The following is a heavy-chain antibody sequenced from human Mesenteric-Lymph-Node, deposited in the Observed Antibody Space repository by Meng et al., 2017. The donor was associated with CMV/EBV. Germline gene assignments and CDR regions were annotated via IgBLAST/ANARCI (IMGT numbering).Heavy chain of an antibody. Sequence: LSLTCNVSGDSISSYYWTWIRQAPGKGLEWIGHIYHRGSPHYNPPFMSRVTLSVDTSKNQLYLKLNSVTAADTAVYYCARGREFYDYWGQGTLVTVSS. CDR1: GDSISSYY. J-gene: IGHJ4*02. CDR3: ARGREFYDY. D-gene: IGHD3-10*01. V-gene: IGHV4-59*01. CDR2: IYHRGSP.